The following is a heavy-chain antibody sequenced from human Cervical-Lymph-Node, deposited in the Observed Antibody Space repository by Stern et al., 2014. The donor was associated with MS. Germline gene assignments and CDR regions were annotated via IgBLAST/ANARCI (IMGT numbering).Heavy chain of an antibody. CDR3: ARDMSDFWSDYGHNWFDL. D-gene: IGHD3-3*01. Sequence: QVQLVQSGSELKKPGASVTVSCKASGYTFTKYLIHWVRQAPGQGLEWMGWINSNTGAPMYARDFAGRFVFSLDTSVTTAYLQISRLKTEDTAVYYCARDMSDFWSDYGHNWFDLWGQGTLVTVSS. J-gene: IGHJ5*02. CDR1: GYTFTKYL. CDR2: INSNTGAP. V-gene: IGHV7-4-1*02.